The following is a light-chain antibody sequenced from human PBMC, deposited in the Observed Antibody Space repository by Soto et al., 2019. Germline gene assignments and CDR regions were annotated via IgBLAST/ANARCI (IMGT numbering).Light chain of an antibody. CDR2: ASS. V-gene: IGKV3-15*01. J-gene: IGKJ1*01. CDR3: QQYNDWPRT. Sequence: EIVMTQSPAILSVSPGERATLSCRASQNINRNLAWYQQKPGQTPRLLIYASSTRATDIPVRFSGSGSGTEFTLTISGLQSEDFASYRCQQYNDWPRTFGQGTKMEIK. CDR1: QNINRN.